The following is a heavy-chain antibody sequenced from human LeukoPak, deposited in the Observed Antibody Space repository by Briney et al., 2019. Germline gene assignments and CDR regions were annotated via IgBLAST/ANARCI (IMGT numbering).Heavy chain of an antibody. CDR1: GGSFSGYY. Sequence: SETLSLTCAVYGGSFSGYYWSWIRQPPGKGLEWIGEVNHSGSTNYNPSLKSRVTISVDTSKNQFSLKLSSVTAADTAVYYCARGPASIVVVPAGHYYYYMDVWGKGTTVTVSS. J-gene: IGHJ6*03. D-gene: IGHD2-2*01. V-gene: IGHV4-34*01. CDR2: VNHSGST. CDR3: ARGPASIVVVPAGHYYYYMDV.